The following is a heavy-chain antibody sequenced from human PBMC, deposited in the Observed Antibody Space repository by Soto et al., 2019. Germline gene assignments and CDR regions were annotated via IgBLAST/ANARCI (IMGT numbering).Heavy chain of an antibody. Sequence: QVPLVQSGAEVKKPGSSVKVSCKASGGTFSNYTISWVRQAPGQGLEWMGRIIPILGIANYAQKFQVRVTINEDKSTSTAYMERSSLRDEDTYVYYCAREGVGATPFDYWGQGTLVTVSS. D-gene: IGHD1-26*01. CDR1: GGTFSNYT. CDR3: AREGVGATPFDY. V-gene: IGHV1-69*08. J-gene: IGHJ4*02. CDR2: IIPILGIA.